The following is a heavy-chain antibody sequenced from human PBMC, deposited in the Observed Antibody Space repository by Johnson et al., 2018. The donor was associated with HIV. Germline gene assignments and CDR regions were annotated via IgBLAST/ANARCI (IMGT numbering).Heavy chain of an antibody. Sequence: QVQLVESGGGLVQPGGSLRLSCAASGFTFSSYAMHWVRQAPGKGLEWVAVISYAGSNTYYADSVKGRFTISRDNSKNTLYLQMNSLRAEDTAVYYCARGGYSGYDPAGPNAFDIWGQGTMVTVSS. D-gene: IGHD5-12*01. CDR1: GFTFSSYA. V-gene: IGHV3-30-3*01. CDR3: ARGGYSGYDPAGPNAFDI. J-gene: IGHJ3*02. CDR2: ISYAGSNT.